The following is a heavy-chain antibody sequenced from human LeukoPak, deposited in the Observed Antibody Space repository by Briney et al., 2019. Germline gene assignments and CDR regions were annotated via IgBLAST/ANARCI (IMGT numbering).Heavy chain of an antibody. D-gene: IGHD1-1*01. V-gene: IGHV3-72*01. CDR1: GFSFSDHY. CDR3: ASGRGVDN. J-gene: IGHJ4*02. Sequence: GGSLRLSCAASGFSFSDHYMDWVRLAPGKGLEWVGRIRNKANSYGTEYAASVKGRFTISRDDSKDSLYLQMNSLRAEDTAVYYCASGRGVDNWGQGTLVTVSS. CDR2: IRNKANSYGT.